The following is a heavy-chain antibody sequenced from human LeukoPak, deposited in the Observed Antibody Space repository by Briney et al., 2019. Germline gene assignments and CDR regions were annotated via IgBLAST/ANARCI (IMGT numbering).Heavy chain of an antibody. Sequence: SETLSLTCTVSGGSISSYYWSWIRQPAGKGLEWIGRIYTSGSTNYNPSLKSRVTMSVDTSKNQSSLKLSSVTAADTAVYYCARVSYLLAAAGTSYYYGMDVWGQGTTVTVSS. CDR1: GGSISSYY. D-gene: IGHD6-13*01. CDR2: IYTSGST. CDR3: ARVSYLLAAAGTSYYYGMDV. J-gene: IGHJ6*02. V-gene: IGHV4-4*07.